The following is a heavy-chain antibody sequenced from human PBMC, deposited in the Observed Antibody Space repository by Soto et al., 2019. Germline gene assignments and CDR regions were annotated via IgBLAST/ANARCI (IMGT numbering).Heavy chain of an antibody. V-gene: IGHV3-33*01. J-gene: IGHJ3*02. CDR3: ATHYDCGDLYAFDI. D-gene: IGHD4-17*01. CDR2: IWYDGSNK. CDR1: GFTFSSYG. Sequence: PGGSLRLSCAASGFTFSSYGMHWVRQAPGKGLEWVAVIWYDGSNKYYADSVKGRFTISRDNSKNTLYLQMNSLRAEDTAVYYCATHYDCGDLYAFDIWGQGTMVTVSS.